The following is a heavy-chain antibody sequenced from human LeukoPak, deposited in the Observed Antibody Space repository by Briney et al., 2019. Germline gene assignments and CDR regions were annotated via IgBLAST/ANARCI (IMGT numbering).Heavy chain of an antibody. D-gene: IGHD3-10*01. J-gene: IGHJ4*02. CDR3: VRAEYFASESFPAHY. CDR1: GYSFTSYW. V-gene: IGHV5-51*01. Sequence: GESLKISCKGSGYSFTSYWIGWVRQMPGKGLEWMGIICPGDSDTRYSPSFQGQVTISADKSITTAYLQWSSLKASDTAMYFCVRAEYFASESFPAHYWGQGTLVTVSS. CDR2: ICPGDSDT.